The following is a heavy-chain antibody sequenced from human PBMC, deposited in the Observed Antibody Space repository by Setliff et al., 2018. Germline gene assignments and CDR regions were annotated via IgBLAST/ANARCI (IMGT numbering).Heavy chain of an antibody. CDR2: IFYSGDT. CDR1: GGSVRSHY. Sequence: SETLSLTCTVSGGSVRSHYWSWIRHSPGKGLERIGFIFYSGDTKSNPSLKSRVTMSIDASKKQFSLKLTSVTAADTAVYYCARMSGFLYMDVWGKGTTVTVSS. J-gene: IGHJ6*03. CDR3: ARMSGFLYMDV. D-gene: IGHD3-3*01. V-gene: IGHV4-59*08.